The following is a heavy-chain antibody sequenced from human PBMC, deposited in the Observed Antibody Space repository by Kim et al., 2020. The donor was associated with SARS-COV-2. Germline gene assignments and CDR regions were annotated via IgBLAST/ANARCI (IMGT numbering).Heavy chain of an antibody. CDR3: ARDRRTDSSGWYTLFDY. J-gene: IGHJ4*02. D-gene: IGHD6-19*01. CDR1: GGSISSYY. CDR2: IYTSGST. Sequence: SETLSLTCTVSGGSISSYYWSWIRQPAGKGLEWIGRIYTSGSTKYNPSLKSRVTMSVDTSKNQFSLKLSSVTAADTAVYYCARDRRTDSSGWYTLFDYWGQGTLVTVSS. V-gene: IGHV4-4*07.